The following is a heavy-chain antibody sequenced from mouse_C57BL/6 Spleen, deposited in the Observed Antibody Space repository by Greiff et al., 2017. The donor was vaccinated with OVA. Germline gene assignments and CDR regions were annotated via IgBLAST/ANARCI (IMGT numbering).Heavy chain of an antibody. CDR1: GYTFTEYT. D-gene: IGHD1-1*01. V-gene: IGHV1-62-2*01. CDR3: AIHYEGDYYGSSPAWFAY. CDR2: FYPGSGSI. Sequence: QVQLKQSGAELVKPGASVKLSCKASGYTFTEYTIHWVKQRSGQGLEWIGWFYPGSGSIKYNEKFKDKATLTADKSSSTVYMELSSLTSEDLAVYFCAIHYEGDYYGSSPAWFAYWGQGTLVTVSA. J-gene: IGHJ3*01.